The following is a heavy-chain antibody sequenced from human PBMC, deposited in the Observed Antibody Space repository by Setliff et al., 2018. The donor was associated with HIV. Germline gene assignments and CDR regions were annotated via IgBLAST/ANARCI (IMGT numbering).Heavy chain of an antibody. D-gene: IGHD2-15*01. CDR1: GYSISSGCY. CDR2: MYHTGST. V-gene: IGHV4-38-2*01. J-gene: IGHJ4*02. Sequence: PSETLSLTCAVSGYSISSGCYWGWLRQPPGKGLEWIGSMYHTGSTYYRPSLNSRFTISVDTSKNQFSLKLRSVTAADTAVYYCARQPLYHDSDWPSYYFDYWGQGSLVTVSS. CDR3: ARQPLYHDSDWPSYYFDY.